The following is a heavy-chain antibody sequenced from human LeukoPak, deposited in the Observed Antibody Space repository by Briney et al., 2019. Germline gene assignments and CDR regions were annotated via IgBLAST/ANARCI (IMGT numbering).Heavy chain of an antibody. CDR2: ISSSSSTI. CDR1: GFTFSSYS. Sequence: GGSLRLSCAASGFTFSSYSMNWVRQAPGKGLEWVSYISSSSSTIYYADSVKGRFTISRDNSKNTLYLQMNSLRAEDTAVYYCAREIPWFGEYYFDYWGQGTLVTVSS. D-gene: IGHD3-10*01. V-gene: IGHV3-48*01. J-gene: IGHJ4*02. CDR3: AREIPWFGEYYFDY.